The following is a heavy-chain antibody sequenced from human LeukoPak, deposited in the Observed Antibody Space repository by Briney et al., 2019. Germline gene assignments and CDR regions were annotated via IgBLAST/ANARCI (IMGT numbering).Heavy chain of an antibody. CDR2: IYYSGSI. J-gene: IGHJ4*02. V-gene: IGHV4-28*05. D-gene: IGHD3-10*01. Sequence: SDTLSLTCAVSGYSISGSNWWGWIRQPPGKGLEWIGYIYYSGSIYYNPSLKSRVTMSVDTSKNQFSLKLSSVTAVATAVYYCARNMGDGSGIIDYWGQGTLVTVSS. CDR1: GYSISGSNW. CDR3: ARNMGDGSGIIDY.